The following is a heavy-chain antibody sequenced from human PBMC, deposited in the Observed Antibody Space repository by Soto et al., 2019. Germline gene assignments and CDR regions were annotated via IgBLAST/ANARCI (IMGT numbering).Heavy chain of an antibody. Sequence: GGSLRLSCAASGFSFSGSAVHWVRQASGKGLEWVGRIRSKANSYATAYAASVKGRFTISRDDSKNTAYLQMNSLKTEDTAVYYCTGSGYEESEVYWGQGTLLTVSS. V-gene: IGHV3-73*01. J-gene: IGHJ4*02. CDR1: GFSFSGSA. CDR3: TGSGYEESEVY. CDR2: IRSKANSYAT. D-gene: IGHD5-12*01.